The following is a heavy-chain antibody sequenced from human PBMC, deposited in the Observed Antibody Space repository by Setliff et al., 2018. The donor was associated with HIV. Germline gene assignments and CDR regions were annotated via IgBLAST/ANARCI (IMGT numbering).Heavy chain of an antibody. D-gene: IGHD7-27*01. J-gene: IGHJ6*03. CDR3: ARDRTPQNWGSRGYYYMDV. CDR1: GYTFTDDY. V-gene: IGHV1-2*02. Sequence: ASVKVSCKASGYTFTDDYMHWVRQAPGHGLEWMGWINPNSGGTNYAQKFQGRVTMTRDTSISTVYMELSRLRSDDTAVYYCARDRTPQNWGSRGYYYMDVWGKGTTVTVSS. CDR2: INPNSGGT.